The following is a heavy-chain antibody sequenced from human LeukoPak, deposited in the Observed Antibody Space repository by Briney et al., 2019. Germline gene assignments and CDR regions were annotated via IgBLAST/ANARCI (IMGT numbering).Heavy chain of an antibody. CDR3: ARDLSGSYWDY. V-gene: IGHV3-30*03. Sequence: PGGSLRLSCAASGFTFSSYSMHWVRQAPGKGLEWVALISYDGSSEYYVDSVKGRFTISRDNTKSTLYLQMSSLRPEDTAVYYCARDLSGSYWDYWGQGTLVTVSS. J-gene: IGHJ4*02. D-gene: IGHD1-26*01. CDR1: GFTFSSYS. CDR2: ISYDGSSE.